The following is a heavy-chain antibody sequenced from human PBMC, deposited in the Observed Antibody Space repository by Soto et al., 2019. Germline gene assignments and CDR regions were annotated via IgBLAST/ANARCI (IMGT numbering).Heavy chain of an antibody. D-gene: IGHD5-12*01. J-gene: IGHJ3*02. CDR1: GFTFSNFE. CDR3: ARYVGYSGYDNAFDI. CDR2: ISSSSSYI. Sequence: GSLRLSCVASGFTFSNFEMHWMRQVPGKGLEWVSSISSSSSYIYYADSVKGRFTISRDNAKNSLYLQMNSLRAEDTAVYYCARYVGYSGYDNAFDIWGQGTMVTVSS. V-gene: IGHV3-21*01.